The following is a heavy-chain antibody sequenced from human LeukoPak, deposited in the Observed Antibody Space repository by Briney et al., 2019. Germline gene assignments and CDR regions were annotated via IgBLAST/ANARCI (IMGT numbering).Heavy chain of an antibody. J-gene: IGHJ5*02. D-gene: IGHD2-15*01. CDR2: INPNSGGT. Sequence: ASVKVSCKASGYTFTGYCIFWVRQAPGQGLKWMGRINPNSGGTQYAQEFQGRVTMTRDTSISTAYMELSRLRSDDTAVYYCARGYCSGGGCYSVENWFDPWGQGTLVTVSS. CDR1: GYTFTGYC. V-gene: IGHV1-2*06. CDR3: ARGYCSGGGCYSVENWFDP.